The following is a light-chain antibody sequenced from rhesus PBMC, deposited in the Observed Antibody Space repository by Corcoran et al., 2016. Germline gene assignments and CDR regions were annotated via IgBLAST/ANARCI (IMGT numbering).Light chain of an antibody. CDR1: QSVSSY. Sequence: EIVMTQSPATLSLSPGQRATLSCRASQSVSSYLAWYHQKPGQAPRLLIHGASTRATGIPDWFSGSGSGTDFTLRISSLEPEDVGVYYCKQDSNWCDFGQGTKLEIE. J-gene: IGKJ2*01. CDR3: KQDSNWCD. V-gene: IGKV3S9*01. CDR2: GAS.